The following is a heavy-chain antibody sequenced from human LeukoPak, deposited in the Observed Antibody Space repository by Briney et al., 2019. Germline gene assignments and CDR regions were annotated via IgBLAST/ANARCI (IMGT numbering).Heavy chain of an antibody. CDR2: IIPIFGTA. Sequence: SVKVSCKASGGTFSSYAISWVRQAPGQGLEWMGGIIPIFGTANYAQKFQGRVTITTDESTSTAYMELRSLRSDDTAVYYCARDRMITIFGSLLTGSHPDAFDIWGQGTMVTVSS. J-gene: IGHJ3*02. D-gene: IGHD3-3*01. V-gene: IGHV1-69*05. CDR3: ARDRMITIFGSLLTGSHPDAFDI. CDR1: GGTFSSYA.